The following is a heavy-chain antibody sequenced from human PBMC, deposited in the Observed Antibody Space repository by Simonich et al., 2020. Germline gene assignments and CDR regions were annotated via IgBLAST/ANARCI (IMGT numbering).Heavy chain of an antibody. D-gene: IGHD1-1*01. CDR2: IKKSGRT. Sequence: VQLQQWGAGLLKPSETLSLTCAVYGGSLSGYYWSWTRQPPGKGREWIGEIKKSGRTNYNPSLKGRVTISVDTAKNQFSLKLSSVTAADTAVYYCARHLQLGPFDYWGQGTLVTVSS. CDR3: ARHLQLGPFDY. J-gene: IGHJ4*02. CDR1: GGSLSGYY. V-gene: IGHV4-34*01.